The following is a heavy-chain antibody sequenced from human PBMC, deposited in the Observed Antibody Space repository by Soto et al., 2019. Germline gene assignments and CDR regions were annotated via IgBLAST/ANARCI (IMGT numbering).Heavy chain of an antibody. D-gene: IGHD7-27*01. CDR3: AKDAASYATWVDY. J-gene: IGHJ4*02. V-gene: IGHV3-23*01. CDR1: GFSYSSYA. Sequence: EVQLLESGGGLVQPGGSLRLSCAASGFSYSSYAMSWVRQAPGKGLEWVSVISGSGGSTYYTDSVKGRFTISRDNSKNMLYLQMTSLRAEDTAIYYCAKDAASYATWVDYCGQGTLVTVSS. CDR2: ISGSGGST.